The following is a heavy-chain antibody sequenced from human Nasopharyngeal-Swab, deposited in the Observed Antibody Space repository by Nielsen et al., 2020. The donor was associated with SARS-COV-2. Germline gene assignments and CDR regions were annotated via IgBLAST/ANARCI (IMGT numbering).Heavy chain of an antibody. CDR1: GFTFSLYA. CDR2: INDYEDRL. V-gene: IGHV3-64*04. Sequence: GVLKISCSASGFTFSLYAMHWVRQAPGKGLEYVSTINDYEDRLYYADSVKGRFTIYRDNSKSTLYLQMDSLRADDTAVYYCVRETGYFDYWGQGAVVTVSS. J-gene: IGHJ4*02. CDR3: VRETGYFDY.